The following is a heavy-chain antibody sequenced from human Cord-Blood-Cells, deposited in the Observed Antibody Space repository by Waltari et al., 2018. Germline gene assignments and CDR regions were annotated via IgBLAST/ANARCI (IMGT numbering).Heavy chain of an antibody. J-gene: IGHJ6*03. V-gene: IGHV3-15*01. CDR1: GFTFSNAW. CDR2: IKSKNDGGTT. Sequence: EVQLVESGGGLVKPGGSLRLSCAASGFTFSNAWMSWVRQAPGKGLEWGGRIKSKNDGGTTDYAAPVKGRCTISRDDTKNTLYLQMNSLKTEDTAVYYCTTEGDSSSSYYYYYYMDVWGKGTTVTVSS. D-gene: IGHD6-6*01. CDR3: TTEGDSSSSYYYYYYMDV.